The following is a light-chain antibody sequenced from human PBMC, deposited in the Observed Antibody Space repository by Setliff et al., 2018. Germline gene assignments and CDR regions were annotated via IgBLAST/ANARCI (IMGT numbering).Light chain of an antibody. Sequence: QSALAQPASVSGSPGQSITISCSGTSSDVGSYDLFSWYQQHPGKAPKLIIYGVSDRPSGVSSRFSGSKSGNTAYLTISGLQTEDEAEYYCNAYASDTTYVFGSGTKVTVL. CDR2: GVS. CDR1: SSDVGSYDL. CDR3: NAYASDTTYV. V-gene: IGLV2-14*03. J-gene: IGLJ1*01.